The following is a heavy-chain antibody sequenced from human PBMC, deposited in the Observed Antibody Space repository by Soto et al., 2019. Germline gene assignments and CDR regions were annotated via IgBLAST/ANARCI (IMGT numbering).Heavy chain of an antibody. CDR2: IYHSGGT. Sequence: PSETLSLTCAVSGGSISSGGYSWSWIRQPPGKGLEWIGYIYHSGGTYYNPSLKSRVTISVDRSKNQFSLKLSSVTAADTAVYYCARGTIELRYSSTYYFDYWGQGTLVTVSS. CDR3: ARGTIELRYSSTYYFDY. CDR1: GGSISSGGYS. D-gene: IGHD3-9*01. V-gene: IGHV4-30-2*01. J-gene: IGHJ4*02.